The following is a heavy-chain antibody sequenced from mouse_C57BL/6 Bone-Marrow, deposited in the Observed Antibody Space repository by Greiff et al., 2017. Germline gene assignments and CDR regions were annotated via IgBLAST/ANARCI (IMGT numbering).Heavy chain of an antibody. V-gene: IGHV1-82*01. CDR3: ARERFGFAY. CDR1: GYAFSSSW. J-gene: IGHJ3*01. Sequence: QVQLQQSGPELVKPGASVKISCKASGYAFSSSWMNWVKQRPGKGLEWIGRIYPGDGDTNYNGKFKGKATLTADKSSRTAYMQLSSLTSEDSAVYFCARERFGFAYWGQGILVTVSA. CDR2: IYPGDGDT.